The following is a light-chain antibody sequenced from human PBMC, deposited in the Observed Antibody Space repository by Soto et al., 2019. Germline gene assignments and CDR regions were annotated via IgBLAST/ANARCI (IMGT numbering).Light chain of an antibody. CDR2: WAS. Sequence: DIQMTQSPSSLSASVGDRFTITCRASQTIITWLAWYQQKPGQPPKLLIYWASTRESGVPDRFSGSGSGTHFTLTISSLQAEDVAVYYCHQYYSSPATFGGGTKVDIK. CDR1: QTIITW. V-gene: IGKV4-1*01. CDR3: HQYYSSPAT. J-gene: IGKJ4*01.